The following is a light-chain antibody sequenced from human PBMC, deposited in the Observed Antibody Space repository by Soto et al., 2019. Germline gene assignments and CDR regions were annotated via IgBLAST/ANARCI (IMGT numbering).Light chain of an antibody. V-gene: IGKV1-17*01. CDR2: DAS. J-gene: IGKJ2*01. CDR1: QDIRND. CDR3: LQYNSYPHT. Sequence: DIQMTQSPSSLSASVGDRVTITCLASQDIRNDLGWFQQIPGKAPKRLIYDASNLQSGVPSRFGGSGSGTEFTLTVSSLQPEDFATYYCLQYNSYPHTFGQGTKLEIK.